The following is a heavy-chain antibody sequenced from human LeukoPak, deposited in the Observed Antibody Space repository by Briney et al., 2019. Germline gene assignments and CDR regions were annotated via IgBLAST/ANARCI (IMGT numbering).Heavy chain of an antibody. J-gene: IGHJ2*01. CDR2: INHSGST. Sequence: SETLSLTCAVYGGSFSGYYWSWIRQPPGKGLEWIGEINHSGSTYYNPSLKSRVTISVDRSKNQFSLKLSSVTAADTAVYYCARGPYCTNGVCYTDWYFDLWGRGTLVTVSS. V-gene: IGHV4-34*01. CDR1: GGSFSGYY. D-gene: IGHD2-8*01. CDR3: ARGPYCTNGVCYTDWYFDL.